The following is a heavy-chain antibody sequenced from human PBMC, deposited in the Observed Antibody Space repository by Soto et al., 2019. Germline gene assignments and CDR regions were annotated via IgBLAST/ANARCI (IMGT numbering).Heavy chain of an antibody. CDR3: VKGGWLDY. CDR2: IRESGGSV. CDR1: QFTFSTYS. J-gene: IGHJ4*02. V-gene: IGHV3-23*01. Sequence: EVRLLESGGGLVQPGGSLRLSCAASQFTFSTYSMTWVRQAPGKGLEWVSFIRESGGSVSYGDSVKGRFTISRDTSKNTVHLQMDNLRREDTAMYSCVKGGWLDYWGQGTLVTVSS. D-gene: IGHD3-10*01.